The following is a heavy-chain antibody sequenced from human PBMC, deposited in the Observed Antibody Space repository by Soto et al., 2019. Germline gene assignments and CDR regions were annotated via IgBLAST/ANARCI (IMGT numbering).Heavy chain of an antibody. CDR3: ARVVVTAVLGNYFDY. D-gene: IGHD2-21*02. CDR1: GCTFSSYA. Sequence: QVQLVQSGAEVKKPGSSVKVSCKASGCTFSSYAISWVRQAPGQGLEWMGGIIPIFGTATYAQKFQGRVTIAADESTSTGYMELSSLRSEDTAVYYCARVVVTAVLGNYFDYWGQGTLVTVSS. J-gene: IGHJ4*02. V-gene: IGHV1-69*12. CDR2: IIPIFGTA.